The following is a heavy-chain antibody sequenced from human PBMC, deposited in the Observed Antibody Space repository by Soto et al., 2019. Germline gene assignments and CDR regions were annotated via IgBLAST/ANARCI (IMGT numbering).Heavy chain of an antibody. CDR2: IFYRGST. Sequence: QVQLQEWGAGLLKPSETLSLTCSVYGGSVSGYFWSWIRQPPGRGLEWLGQIFYRGSTSYKPSLKSRLSISVDTSKSQLSLKMTSVTAADTAVYYCARHYGRAFDIWGQGTMVTVSS. CDR1: GGSVSGYF. J-gene: IGHJ3*02. CDR3: ARHYGRAFDI. V-gene: IGHV4-34*12. D-gene: IGHD4-17*01.